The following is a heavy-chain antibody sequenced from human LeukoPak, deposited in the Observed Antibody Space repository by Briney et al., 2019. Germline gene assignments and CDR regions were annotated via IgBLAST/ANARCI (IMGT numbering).Heavy chain of an antibody. CDR2: IIPIFGTA. D-gene: IGHD3-22*01. CDR3: ARGEIGVYYDSSGYYRRYNWFDP. V-gene: IGHV1-69*05. Sequence: TSVKVSCKASGGTFSSYAISWVRQAPGQGLEWMGGIIPIFGTANYAQKFQGRVTITTDESTSTAYMGLSSLRSEDTAVYYCARGEIGVYYDSSGYYRRYNWFDPWGQGTLVIVSS. CDR1: GGTFSSYA. J-gene: IGHJ5*02.